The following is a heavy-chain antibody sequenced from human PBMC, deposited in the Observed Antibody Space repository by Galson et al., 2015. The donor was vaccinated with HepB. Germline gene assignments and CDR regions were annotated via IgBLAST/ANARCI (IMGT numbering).Heavy chain of an antibody. Sequence: PALVKPTQTLTLPCTFSGFSLSTSGVGVGWIRQPPGKALEWLALIYWDDDKRYSPSLKSRLTITKDTSKNQVVLTMTNMDPVDTATYYCAHTPTAKSIAAAGNPPPPRRGWYFDLWGRGTLVTVSS. CDR2: IYWDDDK. CDR3: AHTPTAKSIAAAGNPPPPRRGWYFDL. D-gene: IGHD6-13*01. CDR1: GFSLSTSGVG. J-gene: IGHJ2*01. V-gene: IGHV2-5*02.